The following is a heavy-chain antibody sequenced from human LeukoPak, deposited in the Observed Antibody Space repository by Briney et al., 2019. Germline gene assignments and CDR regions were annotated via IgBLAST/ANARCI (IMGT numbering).Heavy chain of an antibody. Sequence: GESLKISCQGSGYSFTTYWIGWVRQMPGKGLEWMGIIYPGDSDTRYSPSFLGQVTISADKSLSTAYLQWSSLKASDTAAYYCARRGYCSGGSCYSAPFDYWGQGILVTVSS. CDR2: IYPGDSDT. V-gene: IGHV5-51*01. D-gene: IGHD2-15*01. CDR3: ARRGYCSGGSCYSAPFDY. J-gene: IGHJ4*02. CDR1: GYSFTTYW.